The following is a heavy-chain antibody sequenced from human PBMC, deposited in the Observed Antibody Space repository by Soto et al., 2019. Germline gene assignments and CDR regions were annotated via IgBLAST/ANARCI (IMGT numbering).Heavy chain of an antibody. Sequence: GGSLRLSCAASGFTFSNAWMNWVRQAPGKGLEWVGRIKSKTDGGTTDYAAPVKGRFTISRDDSKNTLYLQMNSLKTEDTAVYYCTTGATFTYYYESSGYYPEYFQHWGQGTLVTVS. CDR1: GFTFSNAW. CDR2: IKSKTDGGTT. V-gene: IGHV3-15*07. D-gene: IGHD3-22*01. CDR3: TTGATFTYYYESSGYYPEYFQH. J-gene: IGHJ1*01.